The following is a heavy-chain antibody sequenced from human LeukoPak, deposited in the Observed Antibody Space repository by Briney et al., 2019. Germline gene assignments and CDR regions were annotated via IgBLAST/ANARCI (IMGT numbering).Heavy chain of an antibody. CDR2: INSDGSST. D-gene: IGHD6-25*01. CDR3: ARDRSGAGLDY. CDR1: GFTFSSYW. V-gene: IGHV3-74*01. Sequence: GGSLRLSCAASGFTFSSYWMHWVRQAPGKGLVWVSGINSDGSSTRYADSVKGRFTISRDNSKNTLYLQMNSLRAEDTAVYYCARDRSGAGLDYWGQGTLVTVSS. J-gene: IGHJ4*02.